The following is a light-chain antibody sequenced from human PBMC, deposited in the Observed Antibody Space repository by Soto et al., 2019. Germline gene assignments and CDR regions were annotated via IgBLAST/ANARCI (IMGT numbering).Light chain of an antibody. J-gene: IGLJ3*02. CDR3: AAWDGSMSGVV. Sequence: QSVLTQPPSASETPGQRVTISCSGSTSNMGSNTVNWYQQLPGTAPKLLIYSNNQRPSGVPDRFSGTKSGTSASLAISGLQSEDEADYYCAAWDGSMSGVVFGGGTKVTVL. CDR1: TSNMGSNT. CDR2: SNN. V-gene: IGLV1-44*01.